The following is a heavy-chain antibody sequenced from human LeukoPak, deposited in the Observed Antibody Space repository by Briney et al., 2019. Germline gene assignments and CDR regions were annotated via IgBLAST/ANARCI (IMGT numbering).Heavy chain of an antibody. CDR1: GFTVSSNY. V-gene: IGHV3-53*01. CDR3: ARGSGWYSRDHRHFDY. Sequence: GGSLRLSCAASGFTVSSNYMSWVRQAPGKGLEWVSVIYSGGGTYYADSVKGRFTISRDNSKNTLYLQMNSLRAEDTAVYYCARGSGWYSRDHRHFDYWGQGTLVTVSS. J-gene: IGHJ4*02. D-gene: IGHD6-19*01. CDR2: IYSGGGT.